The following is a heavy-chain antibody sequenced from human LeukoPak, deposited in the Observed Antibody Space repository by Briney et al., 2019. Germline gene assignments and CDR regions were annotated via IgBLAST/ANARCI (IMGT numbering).Heavy chain of an antibody. CDR2: INPNSGGT. J-gene: IGHJ4*02. CDR1: GYTFTGYY. Sequence: ASVKVSCKASGYTFTGYYVHWVRQVPGQGLEWMGWINPNSGGTNYAQKFQDRVTMTRDTSINTAYMELSRLTSDDTAVYYCARGRDLDCSSTSCSMFDYWGQGTLVTVSS. CDR3: ARGRDLDCSSTSCSMFDY. D-gene: IGHD2-2*01. V-gene: IGHV1-2*02.